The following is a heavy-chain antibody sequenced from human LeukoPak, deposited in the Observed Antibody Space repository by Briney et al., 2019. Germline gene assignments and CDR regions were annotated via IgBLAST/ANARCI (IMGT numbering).Heavy chain of an antibody. CDR1: GGSFSGYY. CDR3: ARGLVWFGEYYFDY. Sequence: PSETLSLTCAVYGGSFSGYYWSWIRKPPGKGLEWIGEINHSGSTNYNPSLKSRVTISVDTSKNQFSLKLSSVTAADTAVYYCARGLVWFGEYYFDYWGQGTLVTVSS. V-gene: IGHV4-34*01. D-gene: IGHD3-10*01. J-gene: IGHJ4*02. CDR2: INHSGST.